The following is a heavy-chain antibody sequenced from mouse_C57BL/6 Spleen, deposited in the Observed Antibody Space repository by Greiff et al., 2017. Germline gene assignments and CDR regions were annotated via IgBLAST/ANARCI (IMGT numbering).Heavy chain of an antibody. V-gene: IGHV5-17*01. CDR1: GFTFSDYG. J-gene: IGHJ4*01. Sequence: EVKLMESGGGLVKPGGSLKLSCAASGFTFSDYGMHWVRQAPEKGLEWVAYISSGSSTIYYADTVKGRFTISRANAKNTLFLQMTSRRSEDTAMYYCARRIWAMDYWGQGTSVTVSS. CDR2: ISSGSSTI. CDR3: ARRIWAMDY.